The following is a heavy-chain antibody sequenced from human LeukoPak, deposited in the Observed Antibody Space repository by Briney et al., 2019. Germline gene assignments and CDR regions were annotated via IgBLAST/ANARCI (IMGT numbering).Heavy chain of an antibody. V-gene: IGHV4-59*01. D-gene: IGHD6-13*01. J-gene: IGHJ4*02. CDR2: IYYSGST. CDR3: AREVRDSSSWYYFDY. Sequence: SETLSLTGTVSGGSISSYYWSWIRQPPGKGLEWIGYIYYSGSTNYNPALKSRVTISVDTSKNQFSLKLSSVTAADTAVYYCAREVRDSSSWYYFDYWGQGTLVTVSS. CDR1: GGSISSYY.